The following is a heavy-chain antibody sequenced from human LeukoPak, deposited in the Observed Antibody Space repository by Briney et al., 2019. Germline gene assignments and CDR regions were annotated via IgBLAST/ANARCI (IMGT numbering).Heavy chain of an antibody. J-gene: IGHJ5*02. Sequence: GGSLRLSCAASGFTFSSYSMNWVRQAPGKGLEWASSISSSSSYIYYADSVKGRFTISRDNAKNSLYLQMNSLRAEDTAVYYCARGYDILTGYYMPGAWGQGTLVTVSS. D-gene: IGHD3-9*01. CDR1: GFTFSSYS. V-gene: IGHV3-21*01. CDR2: ISSSSSYI. CDR3: ARGYDILTGYYMPGA.